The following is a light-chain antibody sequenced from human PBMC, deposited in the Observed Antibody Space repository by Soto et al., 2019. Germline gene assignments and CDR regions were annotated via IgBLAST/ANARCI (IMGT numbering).Light chain of an antibody. CDR3: QQYGSSPFT. J-gene: IGKJ3*01. CDR1: QSVSSSY. V-gene: IGKV3-20*01. CDR2: GAS. Sequence: EIVLTQSPGTLSLSPGERATLSCRASQSVSSSYLAWYQQKPGQAPSLLIYGASSRATGIPDRFSGSGSGTDFTLTISRLEPEDFAVYYCQQYGSSPFTVGPGTKVDIK.